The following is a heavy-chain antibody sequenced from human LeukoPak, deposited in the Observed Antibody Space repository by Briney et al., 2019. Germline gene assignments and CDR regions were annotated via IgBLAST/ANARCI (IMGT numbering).Heavy chain of an antibody. V-gene: IGHV3-74*01. CDR2: INTDGSST. J-gene: IGHJ4*02. CDR3: ARERYHFWSGYFLL. CDR1: GFTLSSYW. Sequence: GGSLRLSCAASGFTLSSYWMHWVRQAPVKELVWVSRINTDGSSTSYADSVKGRFTISRDNAKNTLYLQMNSLRAEDTAVYYCARERYHFWSGYFLLWGQGTLVTVSS. D-gene: IGHD3-3*01.